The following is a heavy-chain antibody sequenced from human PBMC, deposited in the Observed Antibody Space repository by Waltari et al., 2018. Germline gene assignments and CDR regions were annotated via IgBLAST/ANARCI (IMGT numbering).Heavy chain of an antibody. CDR1: GSTFNAYV. V-gene: IGHV3-20*04. Sequence: EVQLVESGGGMLRPGGYLRLSWAALGSTFNAYVMSWIRQVPGKGLEWVSGINWSGARTSYADSVMGRFTVSRDNAMNSLYLEMSSLRAEDTALYYCVREVFGSGWRESYFLDYWGQGTVVTVSS. D-gene: IGHD6-19*01. CDR3: VREVFGSGWRESYFLDY. J-gene: IGHJ4*02. CDR2: INWSGART.